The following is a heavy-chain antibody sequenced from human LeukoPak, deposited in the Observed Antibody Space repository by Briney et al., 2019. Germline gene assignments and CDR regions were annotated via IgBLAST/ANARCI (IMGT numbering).Heavy chain of an antibody. V-gene: IGHV3-21*01. Sequence: GGSLRLSCVASGFTFSSDRMIWVRQAPGKGLEWVSTIYSGSDYIYYADSVKGRFTISRDNAKNSLYLQMNSLRAEDTAVYYCARDLPVSGAYHNFDGWGQGTLVTVSS. CDR1: GFTFSSDR. CDR2: IYSGSDYI. J-gene: IGHJ4*02. D-gene: IGHD4/OR15-4a*01. CDR3: ARDLPVSGAYHNFDG.